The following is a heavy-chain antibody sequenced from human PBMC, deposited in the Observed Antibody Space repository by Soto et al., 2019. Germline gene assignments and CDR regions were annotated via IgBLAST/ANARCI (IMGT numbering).Heavy chain of an antibody. CDR2: IIPIFGTA. J-gene: IGHJ4*02. D-gene: IGHD4-17*01. Sequence: ASVKVSCKASGGTFSSYAISWVRQAPGQGLEWMGGIIPIFGTANYAQKFQGRVTITADKSTSTAYMELSSLRSEDTAVYYCASGHDYGDYFDYWGQGTLVTVSS. CDR1: GGTFSSYA. CDR3: ASGHDYGDYFDY. V-gene: IGHV1-69*06.